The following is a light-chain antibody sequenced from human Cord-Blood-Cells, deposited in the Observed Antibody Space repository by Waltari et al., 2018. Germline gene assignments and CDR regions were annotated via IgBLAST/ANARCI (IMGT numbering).Light chain of an antibody. CDR2: EVS. CDR3: SSYAGSNNLV. Sequence: QSALTQPPSASGSPGQSVTISCTGTSSDVGGYNYVSWYQQNPGKAPKLMVYEVSKRTAGIPDRFSGSKSGNTASLTVSGLQAEEESNYYCSSYAGSNNLVFGGGTKLTVL. J-gene: IGLJ2*01. V-gene: IGLV2-8*01. CDR1: SSDVGGYNY.